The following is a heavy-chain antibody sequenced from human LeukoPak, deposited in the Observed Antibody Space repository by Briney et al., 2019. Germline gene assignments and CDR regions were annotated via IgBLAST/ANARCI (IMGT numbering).Heavy chain of an antibody. CDR1: GDNVSSNSAA. CDR3: AREARITGIAAAGTGFDP. J-gene: IGHJ5*02. D-gene: IGHD6-13*01. CDR2: TYYRSKWYN. Sequence: SQTLSLTCAISGDNVSSNSAAWYWIRQSPSRGLEWLGRTYYRSKWYNDYAVSVKSRITINPDTSKNQFSLQLNSATPEDTAVYYCAREARITGIAAAGTGFDPWGQGTLVTVSS. V-gene: IGHV6-1*01.